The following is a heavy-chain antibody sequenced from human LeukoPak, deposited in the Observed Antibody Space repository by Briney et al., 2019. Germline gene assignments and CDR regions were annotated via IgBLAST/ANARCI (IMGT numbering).Heavy chain of an antibody. D-gene: IGHD3-22*01. CDR2: IYHSGST. Sequence: SQTLSLTCAVSGGSISGGGYSWSWIRQPPGKGLEWIGYIYHSGSTYYNPSLKSRVTISVDRSKNQFSLKLSSVTAADTAVYYCARAEYYYDSSGYPPDDAFDIWGQGTMVTVSS. J-gene: IGHJ3*02. CDR3: ARAEYYYDSSGYPPDDAFDI. CDR1: GGSISGGGYS. V-gene: IGHV4-30-2*01.